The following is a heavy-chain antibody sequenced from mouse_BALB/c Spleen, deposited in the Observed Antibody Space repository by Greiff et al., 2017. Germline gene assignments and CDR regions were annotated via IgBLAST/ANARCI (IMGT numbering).Heavy chain of an antibody. Sequence: EVQVVESGGDLVKPGGSLKLSCAASGFTFSSYGMSWVRQTPDKRLVWVATISSGGSYTYYPDSVKGRFTISRDNAKNTLYLQMSSLRAEDAAMYYCARQGTDTRFWFAYWGQGTLVTVSA. CDR3: ARQGTDTRFWFAY. D-gene: IGHD2-14*01. V-gene: IGHV5-6*01. CDR2: ISSGGSYT. J-gene: IGHJ3*01. CDR1: GFTFSSYG.